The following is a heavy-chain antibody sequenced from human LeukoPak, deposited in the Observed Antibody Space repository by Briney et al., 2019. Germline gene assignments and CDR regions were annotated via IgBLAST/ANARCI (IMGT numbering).Heavy chain of an antibody. CDR3: ARGGLTMVRGVINPFDP. V-gene: IGHV4-59*01. Sequence: PSETLSLTCTVSGGSISGYYWSWIRQPPGKGLEWIGYIYYSGSTNYNPSLKSRVTISVDTSKNQFSLKLSSVPAPHTAVYYCARGGLTMVRGVINPFDPWGQGTLVTVSS. CDR1: GGSISGYY. D-gene: IGHD3-10*01. CDR2: IYYSGST. J-gene: IGHJ5*02.